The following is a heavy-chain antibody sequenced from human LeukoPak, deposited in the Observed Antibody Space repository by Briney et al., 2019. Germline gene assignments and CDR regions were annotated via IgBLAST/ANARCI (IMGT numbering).Heavy chain of an antibody. J-gene: IGHJ4*02. CDR1: GYTFTGYY. V-gene: IGHV1-2*02. CDR2: INPNSGDT. Sequence: ASVKVSCKASGYTFTGYYMHWVRQAPGQGLEWVGWINPNSGDTNYAQKFQGRVTMTRDTSISTAYMELSRLRSDDTAVYYCARGSGVAARWWYFDYWGQGTLVTVSS. D-gene: IGHD6-6*01. CDR3: ARGSGVAARWWYFDY.